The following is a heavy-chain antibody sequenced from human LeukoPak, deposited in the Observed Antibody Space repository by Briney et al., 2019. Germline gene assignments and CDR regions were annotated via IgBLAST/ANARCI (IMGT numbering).Heavy chain of an antibody. V-gene: IGHV4-34*01. Sequence: SETLSLTCAVYGGSFSGYYWSWIRQPPGKGLEWIGEINHSGSTNYNPSLKSRVTISVDTSKNQFSLKLSSVTAADTAVYYCAGAPHYCSSTSCYSSQRTYYYCGMDVWGQGTTVTVSS. J-gene: IGHJ6*02. D-gene: IGHD2-2*01. CDR2: INHSGST. CDR1: GGSFSGYY. CDR3: AGAPHYCSSTSCYSSQRTYYYCGMDV.